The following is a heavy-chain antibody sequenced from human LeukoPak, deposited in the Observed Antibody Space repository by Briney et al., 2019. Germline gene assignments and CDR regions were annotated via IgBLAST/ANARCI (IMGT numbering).Heavy chain of an antibody. Sequence: SETLSLTCTVSGGFISSSSYYWGWIRQPPGKGLEWIGSIYYSGSTYYNPSLKSRVTISVDTSKNQFSLKLSSVTAADTAVYYCARLPRTYCGGDCYSYYFDYWGQGTLVTVSS. CDR2: IYYSGST. D-gene: IGHD2-21*01. CDR1: GGFISSSSYY. J-gene: IGHJ4*02. V-gene: IGHV4-39*01. CDR3: ARLPRTYCGGDCYSYYFDY.